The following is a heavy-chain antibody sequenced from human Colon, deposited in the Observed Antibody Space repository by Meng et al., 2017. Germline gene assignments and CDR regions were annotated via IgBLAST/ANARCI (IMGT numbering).Heavy chain of an antibody. Sequence: SVKVSCKASGGTFSSYAISWVRQAPGQGLEWMGGIIPIFGTANYAQKFQGRVTITADKSTSTAYMELSSLRSEDTAVYYCASFPIVVVPAANGNYYYYGMDVWGQGTMVTVSS. V-gene: IGHV1-69*06. CDR1: GGTFSSYA. J-gene: IGHJ6*02. CDR2: IIPIFGTA. D-gene: IGHD2-2*01. CDR3: ASFPIVVVPAANGNYYYYGMDV.